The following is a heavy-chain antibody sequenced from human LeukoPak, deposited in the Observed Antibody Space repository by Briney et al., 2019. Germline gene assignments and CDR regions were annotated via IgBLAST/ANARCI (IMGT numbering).Heavy chain of an antibody. CDR3: ARGITMVRGVTVPYYFDY. J-gene: IGHJ4*02. CDR2: IYHSGST. V-gene: IGHV4-38-2*02. CDR1: GYSISSGYY. D-gene: IGHD3-10*01. Sequence: SETLSLTCTVSGYSISSGYYWGWIRQPPGKGLEWIGSIYHSGSTYYNPSLKSRVTISVDTSKNQFSLKLSSVTAADTAVYYCARGITMVRGVTVPYYFDYWGQGTLVTVSS.